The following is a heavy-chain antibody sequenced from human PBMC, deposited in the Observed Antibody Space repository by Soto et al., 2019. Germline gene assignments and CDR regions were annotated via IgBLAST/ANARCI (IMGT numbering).Heavy chain of an antibody. CDR1: GFTFSSYG. V-gene: IGHV3-33*01. D-gene: IGHD2-8*01. CDR3: ARAGPRAKYAGLPFRHPDHFDY. Sequence: QVQLVESGGGVVQPGRSLRLSCAASGFTFSSYGMHWVRQAPGKGLEWVAVIWYDGSSKYYADSVKGRFTISRDNCKNTLYLQLNSQSAEDRAVYYCARAGPRAKYAGLPFRHPDHFDYWGQGTLVTVSS. CDR2: IWYDGSSK. J-gene: IGHJ4*02.